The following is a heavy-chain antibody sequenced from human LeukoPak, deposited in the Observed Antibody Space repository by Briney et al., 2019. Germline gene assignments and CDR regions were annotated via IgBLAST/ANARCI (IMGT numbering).Heavy chain of an antibody. V-gene: IGHV4-39*01. CDR1: GGSISSNTYY. Sequence: SETLSLTCAVSGGSISSNTYYWGWLRQPPGKGLEWIGSFDYSGSTYYNPSLQSLVTIFEDTSKNQFSLKLTSVTAADSAVYYCARPLGGSYSSPFDSWGRGTLVTVSS. J-gene: IGHJ4*02. CDR2: FDYSGST. D-gene: IGHD2-15*01. CDR3: ARPLGGSYSSPFDS.